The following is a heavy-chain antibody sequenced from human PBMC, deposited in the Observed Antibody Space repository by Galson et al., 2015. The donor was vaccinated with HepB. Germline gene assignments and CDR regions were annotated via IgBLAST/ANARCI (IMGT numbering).Heavy chain of an antibody. CDR1: GYTFTSYG. CDR2: ISAYNGNT. D-gene: IGHD6-19*01. J-gene: IGHJ6*02. CDR3: ARGEAVPGPVGGVGVDV. V-gene: IGHV1-18*04. Sequence: SVKVSCKASGYTFTSYGINWVRQAPGQGLEWMGWISAYNGNTNYALKVQGRVTMTTDTSTTTAYMELRSLTSDDTAVYYCARGEAVPGPVGGVGVDVWGQGTTVTVSS.